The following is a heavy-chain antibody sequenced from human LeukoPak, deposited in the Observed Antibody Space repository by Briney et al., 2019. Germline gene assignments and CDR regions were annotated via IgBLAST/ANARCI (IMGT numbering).Heavy chain of an antibody. V-gene: IGHV3-7*01. D-gene: IGHD6-6*01. J-gene: IGHJ4*02. CDR2: IKQDGSVK. CDR1: GFTFSSYA. CDR3: ARIGYSSSSFDY. Sequence: GGSLRLSCAASGFTFSSYAMSWVRQAPGKGLEWVANIKQDGSVKYYGVSVKGRFTISRDNAKNSVYLQMNSLRVEDTAVYYCARIGYSSSSFDYWGQGILVTVSS.